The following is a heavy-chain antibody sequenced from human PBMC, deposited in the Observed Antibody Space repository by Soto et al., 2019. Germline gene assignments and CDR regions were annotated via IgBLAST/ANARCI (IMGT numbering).Heavy chain of an antibody. Sequence: PGGSLRLSCAASGFTFSNFDMSWVRQAPGKWLEWVSGISTSGGTTYYADSVKGRFTSSRDNSKNTLYLQMTSLRAEDTAVYYCATGTAAPAHWGQGTLVNVSS. V-gene: IGHV3-23*01. CDR2: ISTSGGTT. CDR3: ATGTAAPAH. D-gene: IGHD6-13*01. CDR1: GFTFSNFD. J-gene: IGHJ1*01.